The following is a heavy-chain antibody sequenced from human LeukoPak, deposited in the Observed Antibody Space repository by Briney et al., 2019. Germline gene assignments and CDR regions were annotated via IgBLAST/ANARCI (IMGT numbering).Heavy chain of an antibody. D-gene: IGHD3-10*01. CDR1: GGAISSDDYY. CDR3: ARDGGNYYGSGTPRTGFAAPPPLDY. J-gene: IGHJ4*02. V-gene: IGHV4-61*02. Sequence: SSQTLSLTCTVSGGAISSDDYYWSWIRQPAGKGLEGIGRVDTSGSTNYNPSLRRRVTISVDTSNTQSSLKLSSATDADTAVYYCARDGGNYYGSGTPRTGFAAPPPLDYWGQGTLVTVSS. CDR2: VDTSGST.